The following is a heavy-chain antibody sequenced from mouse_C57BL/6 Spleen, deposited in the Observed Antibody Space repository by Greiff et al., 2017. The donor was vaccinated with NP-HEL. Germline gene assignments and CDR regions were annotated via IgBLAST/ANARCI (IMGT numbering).Heavy chain of an antibody. V-gene: IGHV1-81*01. CDR2: IYPRSGNT. J-gene: IGHJ4*01. CDR1: GYTFTGYG. Sequence: VQLQQSGAELARPGASVKLSCKASGYTFTGYGISWVKQRTGQGLEWIGEIYPRSGNTYYNEKFKGKATLTADKSSSTAYMELRSLTSEDSAVYFCARESFNRENAMDYWGQGTSVTVSS. CDR3: ARESFNRENAMDY.